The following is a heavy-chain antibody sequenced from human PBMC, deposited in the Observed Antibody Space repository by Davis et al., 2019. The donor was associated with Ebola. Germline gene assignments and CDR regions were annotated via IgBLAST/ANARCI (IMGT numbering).Heavy chain of an antibody. D-gene: IGHD6-19*01. J-gene: IGHJ4*02. CDR2: ANSDGSTT. Sequence: GESLKISCAASGFTFINYWMHWVRQAPGKGLEWVSRANSDGSTTGNGDSVKGRFTISRDNARNTLYLQMNSLRAEDTAVYHCARDNGDSSGRAVLDYWGQGTLVTVSS. CDR3: ARDNGDSSGRAVLDY. V-gene: IGHV3-74*01. CDR1: GFTFINYW.